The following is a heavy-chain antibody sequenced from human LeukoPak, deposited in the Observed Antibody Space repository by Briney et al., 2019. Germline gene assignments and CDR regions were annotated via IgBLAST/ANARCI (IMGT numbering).Heavy chain of an antibody. D-gene: IGHD3-10*01. CDR1: GDSISSGSYY. CDR3: AREVWFGEIYYYYMDV. CDR2: IYTSGST. V-gene: IGHV4-61*02. Sequence: SETLSLTCTVSGDSISSGSYYWSWIRQPAGKGLEWIGRIYTSGSTNYNPSLKSRVTISVDTSKNQFSLKLSSVTAADTAVYYCAREVWFGEIYYYYMDVWGKGTTVTISS. J-gene: IGHJ6*03.